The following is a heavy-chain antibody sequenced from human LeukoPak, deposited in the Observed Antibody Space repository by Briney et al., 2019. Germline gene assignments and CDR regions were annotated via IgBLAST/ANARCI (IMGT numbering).Heavy chain of an antibody. J-gene: IGHJ4*02. CDR2: INPNSGGT. Sequence: ASVKVSCEASGYTFTIYYMHWVRQAPGQGLEWMGWINPNSGGTSYAQRFQGRVTMTRDTSISTAYMELSGLTSDDTAVYYCARNPPYCTSTSCYNDYWGQGTLVTVSS. CDR3: ARNPPYCTSTSCYNDY. CDR1: GYTFTIYY. D-gene: IGHD2-2*02. V-gene: IGHV1-2*02.